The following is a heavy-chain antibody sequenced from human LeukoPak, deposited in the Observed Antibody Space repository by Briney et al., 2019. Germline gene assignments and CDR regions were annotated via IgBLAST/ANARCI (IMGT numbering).Heavy chain of an antibody. CDR2: VYHSGST. V-gene: IGHV4-38-2*02. J-gene: IGHJ4*02. Sequence: SETLSLTCTVSGYSISNGYYWGWIRQPPGKGLEWIGYVYHSGSTYYNPSLKSRVTISVDRSKNQFSLKLSSVTAADTAVYYCARAFRVAAAAYYFDYWGQGTLVTVSS. CDR1: GYSISNGYY. CDR3: ARAFRVAAAAYYFDY. D-gene: IGHD6-13*01.